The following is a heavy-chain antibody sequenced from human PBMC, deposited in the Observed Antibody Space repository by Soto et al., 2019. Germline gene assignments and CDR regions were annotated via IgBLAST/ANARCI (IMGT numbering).Heavy chain of an antibody. D-gene: IGHD5-12*01. J-gene: IGHJ5*01. CDR3: ATGTDIGATIGSDS. CDR1: GFRFSDYE. Sequence: EVQLMESGGGLVQPGGTLRLSCATSGFRFSDYEMNWVRQAPGKGLEWVAYILSIGTTIYYTDSVKGRFTISRYNTKNLLNLQKNSLRVEDAGVYYCATGTDIGATIGSDSWGQGTMVTDSS. V-gene: IGHV3-48*03. CDR2: ILSIGTTI.